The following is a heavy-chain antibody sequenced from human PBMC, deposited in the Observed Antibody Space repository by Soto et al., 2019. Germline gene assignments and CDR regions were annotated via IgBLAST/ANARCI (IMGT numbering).Heavy chain of an antibody. CDR3: ARAHSLPIKDGLDY. Sequence: QVQLQQWGAGLLKPSETLSLTCAVHGGSFSGYYWNWIRQPPGKGLEWIGEINRSGSTNYNPSLKSRVTILLDTSKNQFSLKLSSVTAADTAVYYCARAHSLPIKDGLDYWGQGTLVTVSS. V-gene: IGHV4-34*01. D-gene: IGHD2-15*01. CDR1: GGSFSGYY. J-gene: IGHJ4*02. CDR2: INRSGST.